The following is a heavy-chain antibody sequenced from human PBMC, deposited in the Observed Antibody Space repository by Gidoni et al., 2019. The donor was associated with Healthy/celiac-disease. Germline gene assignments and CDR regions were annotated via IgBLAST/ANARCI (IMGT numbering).Heavy chain of an antibody. CDR2: IVVGSGNT. D-gene: IGHD2-2*01. CDR3: AADLRYQLLGDYYYYYMDV. CDR1: GFTFTSSA. V-gene: IGHV1-58*01. Sequence: QMQLVQSGPEVKKPGTSVKVSCKASGFTFTSSAVQWVRQARGQRLGWIGWIVVGSGNTNYAQKFQERVTITRDMSTSTAYMELSSLRSEDTAVYYCAADLRYQLLGDYYYYYMDVWGKGTTVTVSS. J-gene: IGHJ6*03.